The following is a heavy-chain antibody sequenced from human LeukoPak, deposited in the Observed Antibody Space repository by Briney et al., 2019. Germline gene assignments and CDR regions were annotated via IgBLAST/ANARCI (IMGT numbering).Heavy chain of an antibody. CDR1: GFTFSRHW. CDR2: IYSGGNT. CDR3: ARDTADYYYYYGMDV. V-gene: IGHV3-66*01. Sequence: PGGSLRLSCAASGFTFSRHWINWVRQAPGKGLEWVSVIYSGGNTYYADSVKGRFAISRDNSKNTLYLQMNSLRAEDTALYYCARDTADYYYYYGMDVWGQGTTVTVSS. J-gene: IGHJ6*02. D-gene: IGHD4-17*01.